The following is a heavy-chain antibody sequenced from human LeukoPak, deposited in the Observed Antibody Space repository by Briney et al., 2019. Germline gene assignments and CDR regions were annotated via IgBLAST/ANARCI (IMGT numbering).Heavy chain of an antibody. J-gene: IGHJ4*02. CDR3: ARGSSSFYGGLNFDY. Sequence: ASVKVSCKASGYTFTGYYMHWVRQAPGQGLEWMGWINPNSGNTGYAQKFQGRVTMTRNTSISTAYMELSSLRSEDTAVYYCARGSSSFYGGLNFDYWGQGTLVTVSS. CDR1: GYTFTGYY. V-gene: IGHV1-8*02. D-gene: IGHD4-23*01. CDR2: INPNSGNT.